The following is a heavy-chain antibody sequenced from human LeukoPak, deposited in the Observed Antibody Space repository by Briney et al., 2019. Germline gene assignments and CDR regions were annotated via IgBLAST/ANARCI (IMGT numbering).Heavy chain of an antibody. D-gene: IGHD3-22*01. V-gene: IGHV3-11*04. CDR2: ISSSGSTI. CDR3: ARAPYYYDSSGYYSSDY. J-gene: IGHJ4*02. CDR1: GFTFSDYY. Sequence: PWGSLRLSCAASGFTFSDYYMSWIRQAPGKGLEWVSYISSSGSTIYYADSVKGRFTISRDNAKNSLYLQMNSLRAEDTAVYYCARAPYYYDSSGYYSSDYWGQGTLVTVSS.